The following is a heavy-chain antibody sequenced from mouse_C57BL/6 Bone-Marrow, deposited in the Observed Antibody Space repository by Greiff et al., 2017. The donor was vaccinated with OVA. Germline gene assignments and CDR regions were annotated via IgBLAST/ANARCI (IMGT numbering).Heavy chain of an antibody. J-gene: IGHJ4*01. CDR3: ERRGSLLRYGMDY. Sequence: VQLQQSGAELVKPGASVKMSCKASGYTFTTYPIEWMKQNHGKSLEWIGNFHPYNDDTKYNEKFKGKATLTVEKSSSTVYLELRRLTSDDSAVYSCERRGSLLRYGMDYWGQGTSVTVSA. V-gene: IGHV1-47*01. CDR1: GYTFTTYP. D-gene: IGHD1-1*01. CDR2: FHPYNDDT.